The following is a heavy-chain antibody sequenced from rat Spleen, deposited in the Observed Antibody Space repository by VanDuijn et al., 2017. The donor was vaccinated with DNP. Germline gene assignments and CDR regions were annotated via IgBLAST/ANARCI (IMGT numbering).Heavy chain of an antibody. CDR2: IFYDGSRT. CDR1: GFTFRNYG. Sequence: EVQLVESGGGLVQPGRSLKLSCAASGFTFRNYGMAWVRQAPTKGLEWVATIFYDGSRTYYRDSVKGRFTISRDDTKSTLYLQMVSLRSEDTATYYCTTDFERGYWGQGVMVTVSS. J-gene: IGHJ2*01. D-gene: IGHD1-11*01. V-gene: IGHV5S10*01. CDR3: TTDFERGY.